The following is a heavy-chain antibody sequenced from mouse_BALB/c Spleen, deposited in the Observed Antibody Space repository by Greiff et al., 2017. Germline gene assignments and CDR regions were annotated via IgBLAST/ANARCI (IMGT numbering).Heavy chain of an antibody. CDR2: ISSGGSYT. CDR3: VYYAMDY. J-gene: IGHJ4*01. CDR1: GFTFSSYG. Sequence: EVQLVESGGDLVKPGGSLKLSCAASGFTFSSYGMSWVRQTPDKRLEWVATISSGGSYTYYPDSVKGRFTISRDNAKNTLYLQMSSMKSEDTAMYYCVYYAMDYWGQGTSVTVSS. V-gene: IGHV5-6*01.